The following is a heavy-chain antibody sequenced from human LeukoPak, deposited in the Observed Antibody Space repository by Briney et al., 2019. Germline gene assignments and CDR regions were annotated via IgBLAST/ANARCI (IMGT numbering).Heavy chain of an antibody. CDR2: MNPNSGNT. CDR3: ATFWGSGY. J-gene: IGHJ4*02. Sequence: ASVKVSCKAFGYTFTNNEINWVRQATGQGLEWMGWMNPNSGNTGYAQKFQGRVAMTRDTSISTAYLELSSLRFEDTAIYYCATFWGSGYWGQGTLVIVSS. V-gene: IGHV1-8*01. D-gene: IGHD3-16*01. CDR1: GYTFTNNE.